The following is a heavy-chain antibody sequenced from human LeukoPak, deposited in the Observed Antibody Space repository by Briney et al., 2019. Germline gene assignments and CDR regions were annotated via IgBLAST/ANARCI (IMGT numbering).Heavy chain of an antibody. CDR2: FDPEDGET. CDR3: ATDPMRYCSGGSCYSVDY. J-gene: IGHJ4*02. CDR1: GYTLTELS. Sequence: GASVKVSCKVSGYTLTELSMHWVRQAPGKGLEWMGGFDPEDGETIYAQKFQGRVTMTEDTSTDTAYMEPSSLRSEDTAVYYCATDPMRYCSGGSCYSVDYWGQGTLVTVSS. D-gene: IGHD2-15*01. V-gene: IGHV1-24*01.